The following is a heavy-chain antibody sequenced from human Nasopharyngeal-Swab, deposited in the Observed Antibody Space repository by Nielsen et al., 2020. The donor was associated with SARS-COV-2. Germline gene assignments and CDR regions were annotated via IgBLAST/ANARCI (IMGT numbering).Heavy chain of an antibody. Sequence: SETLSPTCTVSGGSISSGGYYWSWIRQHPGKGREWIGDIYYSGSTYYNPSLKIRVTISVDTSKNQISLKMSSVTAADTAVYYCAGLHVVVLRYFDYWGQGTLVTVSS. CDR2: IYYSGST. D-gene: IGHD2-21*01. V-gene: IGHV4-31*03. CDR1: GGSISSGGYY. CDR3: AGLHVVVLRYFDY. J-gene: IGHJ4*02.